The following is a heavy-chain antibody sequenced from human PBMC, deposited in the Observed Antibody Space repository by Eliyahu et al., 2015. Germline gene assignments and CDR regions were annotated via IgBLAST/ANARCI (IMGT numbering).Heavy chain of an antibody. V-gene: IGHV1-3*01. Sequence: QVQLVQSGAEVKKPGASVKVSCKASGYTFTSYAMHWVRQAPGQRLEWMGWINAGNGNTKYSQKFQGRVTITRDTSASTAYMELSSLRSEDTAVYYCARYYDFWSGHNWFDPWGQGTLVTVSS. J-gene: IGHJ5*02. D-gene: IGHD3-3*01. CDR1: GYTFTSYA. CDR2: INAGNGNT. CDR3: ARYYDFWSGHNWFDP.